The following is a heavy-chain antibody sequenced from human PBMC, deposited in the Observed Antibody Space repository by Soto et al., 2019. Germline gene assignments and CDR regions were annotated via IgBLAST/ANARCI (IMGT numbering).Heavy chain of an antibody. CDR3: VRSRVFIAVAGMATYYYYYGMDV. CDR2: TYYRSKWYN. Sequence: SQTLSLTCAISGDSVSSDSAAWNWIRQSPSRGLKWLGRTYYRSKWYNEYAVSVNGRITINPDTSKNHFSLQLNSVTPEDTAVYYCVRSRVFIAVAGMATYYYYYGMDVWGQGTTVTVSS. D-gene: IGHD6-19*01. J-gene: IGHJ6*02. V-gene: IGHV6-1*01. CDR1: GDSVSSDSAA.